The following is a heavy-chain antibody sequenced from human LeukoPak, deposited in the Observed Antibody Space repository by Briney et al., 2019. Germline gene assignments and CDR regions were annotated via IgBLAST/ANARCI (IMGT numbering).Heavy chain of an antibody. Sequence: GGSLRLSCAASGFTFSDYYMSWIRQAPGKGLEWVSYISSSSSYTNYADSVKGRFTISRDNAKNSLYLQMNSLRAEDTAVYYCARPELPHCSSTSCYAGVWFDPWGQGTLVTVSP. D-gene: IGHD2-2*01. V-gene: IGHV3-11*03. CDR2: ISSSSSYT. J-gene: IGHJ5*02. CDR3: ARPELPHCSSTSCYAGVWFDP. CDR1: GFTFSDYY.